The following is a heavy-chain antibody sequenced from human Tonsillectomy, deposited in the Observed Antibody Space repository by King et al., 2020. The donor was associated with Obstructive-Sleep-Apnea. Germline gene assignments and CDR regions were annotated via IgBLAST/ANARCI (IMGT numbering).Heavy chain of an antibody. CDR1: GGSISSGGYY. CDR2: IYYSGST. CDR3: AGGGYYYGSAYGMDV. V-gene: IGHV4-31*03. D-gene: IGHD3-10*01. Sequence: QLQESGPGLVKPSQTLSLTCTVSGGSISSGGYYWSWIRQHPGKGLEWIGYIYYSGSTYYNPSLKSRVTISVDTPKNQSSLELSSVTAADTAVYYCAGGGYYYGSAYGMDVWGQGTTVTVSS. J-gene: IGHJ6*02.